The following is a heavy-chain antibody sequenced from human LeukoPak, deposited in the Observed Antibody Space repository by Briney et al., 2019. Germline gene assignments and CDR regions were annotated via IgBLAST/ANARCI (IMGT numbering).Heavy chain of an antibody. CDR2: INPSGGST. J-gene: IGHJ4*02. Sequence: ASVKVSCKASGYTFTSYYMHWVRQAPGQGLEWMGIINPSGGSTSYAQKFQGRVTMTRDMSTSTVYMELSSLRSEDTAVYYCARESTVVPFDYWGQGTLVTVSS. CDR3: ARESTVVPFDY. D-gene: IGHD4-23*01. V-gene: IGHV1-46*01. CDR1: GYTFTSYY.